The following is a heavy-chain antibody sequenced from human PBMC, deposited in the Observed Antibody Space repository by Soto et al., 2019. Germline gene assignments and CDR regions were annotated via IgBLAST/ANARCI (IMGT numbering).Heavy chain of an antibody. CDR3: AKDGHYDILTGYPSDPFYFDY. CDR1: GFTLSNYA. V-gene: IGHV3-23*01. J-gene: IGHJ4*02. CDR2: ILARGDPT. Sequence: GGSLRLSCAASGFTLSNYAMSWVRQAPGKGLEWVSTILARGDPTYYADSVQGRFTISRDNSKNTLYLHMNSLRAEDTAVYYCAKDGHYDILTGYPSDPFYFDYWGQGTLVTVSS. D-gene: IGHD3-9*01.